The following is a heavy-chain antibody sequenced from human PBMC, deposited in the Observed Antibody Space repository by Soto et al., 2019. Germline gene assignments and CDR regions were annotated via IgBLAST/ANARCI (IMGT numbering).Heavy chain of an antibody. D-gene: IGHD2-8*02. V-gene: IGHV3-74*01. CDR3: ARDLTGNVADY. J-gene: IGHJ4*02. CDR1: GFTFSSSW. Sequence: EVQLVESGGGLVQPGGSLRLSCAASGFTFSSSWMHWVRQAPGKGLVWVSHINTDGSRTNYADSVKGRFTISRDNAKNMLYVEMNSLRADDTAVYFCARDLTGNVADYWGQGTPVIVSS. CDR2: INTDGSRT.